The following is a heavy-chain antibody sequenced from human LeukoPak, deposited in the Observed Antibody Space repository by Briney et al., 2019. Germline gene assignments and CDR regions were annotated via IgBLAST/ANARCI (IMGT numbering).Heavy chain of an antibody. CDR1: GGSISSGSYY. Sequence: PSETLYLTCTVSGGSISSGSYYWSWIRQPAGKGLEWIGRIYTSGSTNYNPSLKSRVTISVDTSKNQFSLKLSSVTAADTAVYYCARGPPLDVDTAMGYSYGQWGQGTLVTVSS. CDR2: IYTSGST. D-gene: IGHD5-18*01. CDR3: ARGPPLDVDTAMGYSYGQ. V-gene: IGHV4-61*02. J-gene: IGHJ4*02.